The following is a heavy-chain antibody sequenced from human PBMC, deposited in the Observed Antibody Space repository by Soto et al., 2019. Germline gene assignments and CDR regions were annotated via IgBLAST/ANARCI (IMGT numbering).Heavy chain of an antibody. J-gene: IGHJ4*02. CDR1: GYSISTAYY. CDR2: MYESGLT. CDR3: AKDGGSYGHFDY. Sequence: PSETLSLTCAVPGYSISTAYYWGWLRQPPGKGLEGIGSMYESGLTYYNASLKSRVTISVDTSKNEFSLKVSTVTAADTAAYYCAKDGGSYGHFDYWGQGILVTVSS. D-gene: IGHD2-15*01. V-gene: IGHV4-38-2*02.